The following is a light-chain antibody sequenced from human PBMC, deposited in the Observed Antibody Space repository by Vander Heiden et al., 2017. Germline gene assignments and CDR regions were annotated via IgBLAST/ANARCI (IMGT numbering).Light chain of an antibody. J-gene: IGLJ2*01. CDR2: DVN. CDR1: SSDVGGQNY. Sequence: QSALTQPASVSGSPGQSITISCTGTSSDVGGQNYVPCYQQLQGKAAKLIIYDVNNRPSGVSNRFSGFKSGNTASLTISGLQAEDEADYSCSSYTSSSTPSVVFGGGTKLTVL. CDR3: SSYTSSSTPSVV. V-gene: IGLV2-14*01.